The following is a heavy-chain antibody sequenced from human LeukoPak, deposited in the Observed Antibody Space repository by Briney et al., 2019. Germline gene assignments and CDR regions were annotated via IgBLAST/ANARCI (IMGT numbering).Heavy chain of an antibody. J-gene: IGHJ4*02. Sequence: GGSLRLSCATSGFTFSRYSVNWVRQAPGKGLEWLSSISSSSSFIYYADSVKGRFTISRDNAKNSLYLEMNSLRAEDTAVYYCARYGYGGDTSDYWGQGTLVTVSS. CDR1: GFTFSRYS. CDR2: ISSSSSFI. CDR3: ARYGYGGDTSDY. D-gene: IGHD4-23*01. V-gene: IGHV3-21*01.